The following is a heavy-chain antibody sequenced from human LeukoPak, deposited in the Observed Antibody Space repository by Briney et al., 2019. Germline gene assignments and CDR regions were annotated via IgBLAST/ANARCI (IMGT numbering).Heavy chain of an antibody. CDR1: GLTFSIHW. J-gene: IGHJ6*04. D-gene: IGHD3-10*02. CDR2: INKDGSDK. CDR3: AELGITMIGGV. V-gene: IGHV3-7*01. Sequence: GGSLRLSCAASGLTFSIHWMNWVRQAPGKGLECVANINKDGSDKYYVDSVKGRFTISRDNTKNSLYLQMNSLRAEDTAVYYCAELGITMIGGVWGKGTTVTISS.